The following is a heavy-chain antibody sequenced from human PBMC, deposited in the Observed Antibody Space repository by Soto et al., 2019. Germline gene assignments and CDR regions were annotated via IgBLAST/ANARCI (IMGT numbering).Heavy chain of an antibody. J-gene: IGHJ3*02. V-gene: IGHV3-64*01. CDR3: ARGHNWLLAFDI. CDR2: ISSNGGST. CDR1: GFTFSSYA. D-gene: IGHD1-20*01. Sequence: GGSLRLSCAASGFTFSSYAMHWVRQAPGKGLEYVSAISSNGGSTYYANSVKGRFTISRDNSKNTLYLQMGSLRAEDMAVYYCARGHNWLLAFDIWGQGTMVTVSS.